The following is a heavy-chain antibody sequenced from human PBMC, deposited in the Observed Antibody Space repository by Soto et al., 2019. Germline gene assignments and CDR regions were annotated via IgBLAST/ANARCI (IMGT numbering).Heavy chain of an antibody. CDR2: IKSKTDGGTT. J-gene: IGHJ6*03. V-gene: IGHV3-15*01. CDR1: GFTFSNAW. Sequence: GGSLRLSCAASGFTFSNAWMSWVRQAPGKGLEWVGRIKSKTDGGTTDYAAPVKGRFTISRDDSKNTLYLQMNSLKTEDTAVYYCTTDYNIVVVPADIYMDVWGKGTTVTVSS. CDR3: TTDYNIVVVPADIYMDV. D-gene: IGHD2-2*02.